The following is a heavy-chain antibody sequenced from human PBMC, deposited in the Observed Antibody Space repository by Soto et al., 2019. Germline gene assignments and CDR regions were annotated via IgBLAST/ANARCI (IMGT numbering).Heavy chain of an antibody. CDR1: GGTFSSYA. Sequence: SVKVSCKASGGTFSSYAISWVRQAPGQGLEWMGGIIPIFGTANCAQKFQGRVTITADESTSTAYMELSSLRSEDTAVYYCSRVEVSLVYSDYVLNWFGPWGKGTLVTVSS. D-gene: IGHD4-17*01. J-gene: IGHJ5*02. V-gene: IGHV1-69*13. CDR2: IIPIFGTA. CDR3: SRVEVSLVYSDYVLNWFGP.